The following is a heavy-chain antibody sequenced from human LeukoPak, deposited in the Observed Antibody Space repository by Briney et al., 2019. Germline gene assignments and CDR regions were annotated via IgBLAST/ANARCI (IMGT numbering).Heavy chain of an antibody. D-gene: IGHD3-22*01. CDR3: ARQSSGYYYGWFDP. Sequence: MTSETLSLTCTVSGGSILDSTYYWAWIRQPPGKGLEWIATIFYTGNTHYNPSLKSRVTMSVDTVKNQFSLNLNSVTAADTAVYYCARQSSGYYYGWFDPWGQGTLVTVSS. CDR2: IFYTGNT. J-gene: IGHJ5*02. CDR1: GGSILDSTYY. V-gene: IGHV4-39*01.